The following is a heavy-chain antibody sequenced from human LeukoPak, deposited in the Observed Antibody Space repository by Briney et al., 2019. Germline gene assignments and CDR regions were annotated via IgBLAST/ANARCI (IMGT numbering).Heavy chain of an antibody. J-gene: IGHJ4*02. CDR1: GFTLIIND. Sequence: GGSLRLSCAASGFTLIINDMSWVRQAPGKGVEWVSGLYSDGKTKNTDCAQGGLTISKENSKKTIYLERKSMSPDDTAVYSGATGVDPLAANTFAYWGQGTLVTVSS. CDR2: LYSDGKT. D-gene: IGHD2-15*01. CDR3: ATGVDPLAANTFAY. V-gene: IGHV3-53*01.